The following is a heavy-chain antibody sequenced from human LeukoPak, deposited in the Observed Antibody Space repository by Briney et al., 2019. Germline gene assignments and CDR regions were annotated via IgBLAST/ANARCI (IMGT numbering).Heavy chain of an antibody. V-gene: IGHV4-59*01. D-gene: IGHD6-19*01. CDR3: ARRNPSSGWPFDY. J-gene: IGHJ4*02. Sequence: SETLSLTCTVSGGSIRTSFWSWIRQPPGKGLEWIAYVHYSESANYNPSLKSRVTISLDTPKNQFSLKLSSVTAADTAVYYCARRNPSSGWPFDYWGQGTLVTVSS. CDR2: VHYSESA. CDR1: GGSIRTSF.